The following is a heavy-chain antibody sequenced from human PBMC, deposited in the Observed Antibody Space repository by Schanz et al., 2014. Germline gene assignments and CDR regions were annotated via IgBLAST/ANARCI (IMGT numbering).Heavy chain of an antibody. CDR3: AMGGYQLHH. J-gene: IGHJ4*02. D-gene: IGHD1-7*01. CDR1: GFTFSRYG. CDR2: INSDGTTT. Sequence: VHLVESGGGVVQPGRSLRLSCAASGFTFSRYGMHWVRQAPGKGLVWVSHINSDGTTTTYADSVKGRFTISRDNAENTLYLQMNSLRVEDTAVYYCAMGGYQLHHWGQGTLVTVSS. V-gene: IGHV3-74*02.